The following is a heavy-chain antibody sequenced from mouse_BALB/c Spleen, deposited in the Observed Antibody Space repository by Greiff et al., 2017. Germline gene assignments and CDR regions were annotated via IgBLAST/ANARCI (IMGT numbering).Heavy chain of an antibody. Sequence: VQLQQSGPGLVQPSQSLSITCTVSGFSLTSYGVHWVRQSPGKGLEWLGVIWSGGSTDYNAAFISRLSISKDNSKSQVFFKMNSLQANDTAIYYCARKTDARGYAMDYWGQGTSVTVSS. CDR2: IWSGGST. CDR3: ARKTDARGYAMDY. J-gene: IGHJ4*01. D-gene: IGHD6-1*01. CDR1: GFSLTSYG. V-gene: IGHV2-2*02.